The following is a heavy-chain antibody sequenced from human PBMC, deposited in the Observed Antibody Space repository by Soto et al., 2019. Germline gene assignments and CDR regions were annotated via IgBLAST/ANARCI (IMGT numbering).Heavy chain of an antibody. CDR3: AKGASTGRYFDY. J-gene: IGHJ4*02. V-gene: IGHV3-30*18. CDR1: RFTFSSYG. Sequence: QVQLVESGGGVVQPGRSLRVSCAASRFTFSSYGMHWVRQAPGKGLEWVALILSDGTSKYYAESVKGRFTISRDNSKNTLYLQMNSLRAEDTAVYYCAKGASTGRYFDYWGQGTLVTVSS. D-gene: IGHD3-10*01. CDR2: ILSDGTSK.